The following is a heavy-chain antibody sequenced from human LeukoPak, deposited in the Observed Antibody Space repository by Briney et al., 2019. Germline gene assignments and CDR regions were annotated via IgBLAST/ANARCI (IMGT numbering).Heavy chain of an antibody. D-gene: IGHD6-19*01. V-gene: IGHV4-39*01. Sequence: PSETLSLTCTVSGGSISSSSYYWAWIRQPPGKGLEWIGSIYYSGSTYYNPSLKSRVTISVDTSKNQFSLKLSSVTAADTAVYYCARLTRGLYSSGWGGGFDYWGQGTLVTVSS. CDR1: GGSISSSSYY. CDR2: IYYSGST. J-gene: IGHJ4*02. CDR3: ARLTRGLYSSGWGGGFDY.